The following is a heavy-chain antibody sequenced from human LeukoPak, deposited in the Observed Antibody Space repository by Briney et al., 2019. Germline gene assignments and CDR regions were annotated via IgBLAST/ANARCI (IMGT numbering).Heavy chain of an antibody. CDR3: ARGQYTGYPTH. V-gene: IGHV4-34*01. CDR1: GGSFTDYY. Sequence: SETLSLTCAVYGGSFTDYYWSWIRRPPGKGLEWIGEVNHSGYTNYNPSLKSRVSVSVDTSKNQFSLKLSSVTAADTAVYYCARGQYTGYPTHWGQGTLVTVSS. J-gene: IGHJ4*02. CDR2: VNHSGYT. D-gene: IGHD5-12*01.